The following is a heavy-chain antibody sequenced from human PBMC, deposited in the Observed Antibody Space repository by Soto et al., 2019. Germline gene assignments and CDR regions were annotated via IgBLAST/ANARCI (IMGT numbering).Heavy chain of an antibody. CDR2: ISAYNGNT. CDR1: GHTFTSYG. J-gene: IGHJ6*02. CDR3: ARDHPLNYDFWSGYPRYYYYGMDV. V-gene: IGHV1-18*01. Sequence: ASVKVSCKASGHTFTSYGISWVRQAPGQGLEWMGWISAYNGNTNYAQKLQGRVTMTTDTSTSTAYMELRSLRSDDTAVYYCARDHPLNYDFWSGYPRYYYYGMDVWGQGTTVTVS. D-gene: IGHD3-3*01.